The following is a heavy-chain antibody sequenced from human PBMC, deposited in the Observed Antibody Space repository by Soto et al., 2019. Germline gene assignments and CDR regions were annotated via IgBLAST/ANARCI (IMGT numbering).Heavy chain of an antibody. V-gene: IGHV4-39*01. CDR2: IHYSGST. D-gene: IGHD2-15*01. J-gene: IGHJ5*01. CDR3: ARRSHTNWPAY. CDR1: GGSISSNIYY. Sequence: SETLSLTCTVSGGSISSNIYYWGWIRQPPGKGLEWIGNIHYSGSTYYDSSLQSRVTISADTSRNQFSLKVNSVTVADTAVYYCARRSHTNWPAYWGHGTQVTVS.